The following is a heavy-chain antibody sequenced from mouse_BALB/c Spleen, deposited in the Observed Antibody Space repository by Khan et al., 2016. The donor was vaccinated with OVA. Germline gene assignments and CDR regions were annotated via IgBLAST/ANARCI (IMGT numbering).Heavy chain of an antibody. V-gene: IGHV2-9*02. CDR3: ARSYDYDVGGFAY. D-gene: IGHD2-4*01. CDR2: IWTGGIT. J-gene: IGHJ3*01. Sequence: VELVESGPGLVAPSQSLSITCTVSGFSLSNYGVHWVRQPPGKGLEWLGVIWTGGITNSNSALMSRLSISKDNSKSQVFLKMNRLQTDDTAIYYCARSYDYDVGGFAYWGQGTLVTVSA. CDR1: GFSLSNYG.